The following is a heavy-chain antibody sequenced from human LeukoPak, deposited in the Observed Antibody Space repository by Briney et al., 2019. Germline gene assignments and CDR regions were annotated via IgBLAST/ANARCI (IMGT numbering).Heavy chain of an antibody. V-gene: IGHV4-59*08. CDR3: ARRYSSSASFFDY. CDR2: IYYSGST. J-gene: IGHJ4*02. CDR1: GGSISSYS. Sequence: SETLSLTCTVSGGSISSYSWSWIRQPPGKGLEWIGYIYYSGSTNYNPSLKSRVTISVDTSKNQFSLKLSSVTAADTAVYYCARRYSSSASFFDYWGQGTLVTASS. D-gene: IGHD6-13*01.